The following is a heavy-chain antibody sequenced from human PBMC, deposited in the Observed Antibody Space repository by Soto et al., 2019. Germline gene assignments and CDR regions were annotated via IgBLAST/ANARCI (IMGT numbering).Heavy chain of an antibody. D-gene: IGHD4-17*01. V-gene: IGHV4-34*01. CDR2: INHSGST. CDR1: GGSFSGYY. J-gene: IGHJ4*02. Sequence: SETLSLTCAVYGGSFSGYYWSWIRQPPGKGLEWIGEINHSGSTNYNPSLKSRVTISVDTSKNQFSLKLSSVTAADTAVYYCARLHYGDSFDYWGQGTLVTVSS. CDR3: ARLHYGDSFDY.